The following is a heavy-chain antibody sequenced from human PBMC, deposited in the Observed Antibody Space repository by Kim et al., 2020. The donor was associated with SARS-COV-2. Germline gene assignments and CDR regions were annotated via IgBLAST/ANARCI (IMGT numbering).Heavy chain of an antibody. CDR3: AKDVRWYDYYYYYGMDV. Sequence: GGSLRLSCAASGFTFSSYAMSWVRQAPGKGLEWVSAISGSGGSTYYADSVKGRFTISRDNSKNTLYLQMNSLRAEDTAVYYCAKDVRWYDYYYYYGMDVWGQGTTVTVSS. CDR1: GFTFSSYA. CDR2: ISGSGGST. J-gene: IGHJ6*02. D-gene: IGHD6-13*01. V-gene: IGHV3-23*01.